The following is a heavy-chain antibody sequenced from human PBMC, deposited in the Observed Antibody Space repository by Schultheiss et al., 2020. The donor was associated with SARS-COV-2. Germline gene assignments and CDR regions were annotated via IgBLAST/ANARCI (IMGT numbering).Heavy chain of an antibody. V-gene: IGHV3-30*03. CDR3: ARVEQLAPRYYYYYYGMDV. CDR1: GFTFSSYG. Sequence: GGSLRLSCAASGFTFSSYGMHWVRQAPGKGLEWVAVISYDGSNKYYADSVKGRFTISRDNSKNTLYLQMNSLRAEDTAVYYCARVEQLAPRYYYYYYGMDVWGQGTTVTVSS. CDR2: ISYDGSNK. D-gene: IGHD6-6*01. J-gene: IGHJ6*02.